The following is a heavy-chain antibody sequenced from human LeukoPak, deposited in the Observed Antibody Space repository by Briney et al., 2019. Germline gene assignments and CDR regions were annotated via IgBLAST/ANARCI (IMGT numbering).Heavy chain of an antibody. CDR2: IGGGGNGFTT. V-gene: IGHV3-23*01. CDR3: ARDLVQFGGWYDH. Sequence: GGSLRLSCAASGFTFSSYAMSWVRQAPGKGLEWVSAIGGGGNGFTTYYGEFMKGRFTISRDNSKNTLYLQMNSLRAEDTAVYYCARDLVQFGGWYDHWGQGTLVTVSS. CDR1: GFTFSSYA. D-gene: IGHD2-15*01. J-gene: IGHJ5*02.